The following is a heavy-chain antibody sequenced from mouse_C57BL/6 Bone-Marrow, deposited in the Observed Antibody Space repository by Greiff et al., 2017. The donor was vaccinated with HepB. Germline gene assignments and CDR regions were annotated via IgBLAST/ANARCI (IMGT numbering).Heavy chain of an antibody. CDR1: EYEFPSHD. J-gene: IGHJ4*01. V-gene: IGHV5-2*01. D-gene: IGHD1-1*01. CDR3: TRPKSYYYYAMDY. Sequence: VQLKESGGGLVQPGESLKLSCESNEYEFPSHDMSWVRKTPEKRLELVAAINSDGGSTYYPDTMERRFIISRDNTKKTLYLQMSSLRSEDTALYYCTRPKSYYYYAMDYWGQGTSVTVSS. CDR2: INSDGGST.